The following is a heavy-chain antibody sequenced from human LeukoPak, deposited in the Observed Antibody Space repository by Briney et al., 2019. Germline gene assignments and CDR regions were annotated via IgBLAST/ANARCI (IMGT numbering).Heavy chain of an antibody. Sequence: SETLSLTCTVSGGSISSYYWSWIRQPPGKGLEWIGYIYYSGSTNYNPSLKSRVTVSVDTSKNQFSLKLSSVTAADTAVYYCARGPSGYSYGYLYYYGMDVWGQGTTVTVSS. CDR3: ARGPSGYSYGYLYYYGMDV. D-gene: IGHD5-18*01. J-gene: IGHJ6*02. CDR2: IYYSGST. CDR1: GGSISSYY. V-gene: IGHV4-59*12.